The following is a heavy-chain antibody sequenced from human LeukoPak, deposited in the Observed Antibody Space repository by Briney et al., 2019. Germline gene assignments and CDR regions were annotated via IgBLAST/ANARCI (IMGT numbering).Heavy chain of an antibody. J-gene: IGHJ3*01. D-gene: IGHD3-22*01. V-gene: IGHV3-48*03. CDR2: ISISDSTI. CDR1: GITLSSFE. CDR3: VRGGSSGYNYNAFDV. Sequence: LSGGSLRLSCAASGITLSSFEMNWVRQAPGKGLEWVSFISISDSTISYADSVRGRFTISRDNARNSLYLQMNSLRAEDTAVYYCVRGGSSGYNYNAFDVWGQGTMVTVSS.